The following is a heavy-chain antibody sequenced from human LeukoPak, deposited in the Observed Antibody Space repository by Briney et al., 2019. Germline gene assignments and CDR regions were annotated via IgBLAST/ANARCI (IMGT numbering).Heavy chain of an antibody. CDR2: IYYSGST. V-gene: IGHV4-30-4*01. D-gene: IGHD4-23*01. CDR1: GVSISSGDYY. J-gene: IGHJ4*02. CDR3: ARDLLNEGNHLDY. Sequence: SETLSLTCTVSGVSISSGDYYWSWIRQPPGKGLEWIGYIYYSGSTYYNPSLKSRVTISVDTSENQFSLKLSSVTAADTAVYYCARDLLNEGNHLDYWGQGTLVTVSS.